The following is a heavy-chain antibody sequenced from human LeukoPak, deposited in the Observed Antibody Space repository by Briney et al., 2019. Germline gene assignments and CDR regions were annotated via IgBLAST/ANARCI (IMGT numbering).Heavy chain of an antibody. D-gene: IGHD3-3*01. Sequence: GGSLRLSCAASGFTFSSYAMHWVRQAPGKGLEWVAVISYDGSNKYYADSVKGRFTISRDNSKNTLYLQMNSLRAEDTAVYYCAKGGSLTIFGVVIIKVPYYYYGMGVWGQGTTVTVSS. J-gene: IGHJ6*02. CDR1: GFTFSSYA. CDR3: AKGGSLTIFGVVIIKVPYYYYGMGV. V-gene: IGHV3-30-3*01. CDR2: ISYDGSNK.